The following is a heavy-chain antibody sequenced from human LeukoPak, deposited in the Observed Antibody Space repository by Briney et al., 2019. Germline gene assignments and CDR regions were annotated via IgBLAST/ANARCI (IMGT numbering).Heavy chain of an antibody. CDR2: IYTSGST. V-gene: IGHV4-4*07. D-gene: IGHD2/OR15-2a*01. Sequence: ASETLSLTCSVSGGSISSYYWSWIRQPAGKGLEWTGRIYTSGSTNYNPSLKSRVTMSVDTSKNQFSLKLSSVTAADTAVYYCARVSLSDAFDIWGQGTMVTVSS. CDR1: GGSISSYY. J-gene: IGHJ3*02. CDR3: ARVSLSDAFDI.